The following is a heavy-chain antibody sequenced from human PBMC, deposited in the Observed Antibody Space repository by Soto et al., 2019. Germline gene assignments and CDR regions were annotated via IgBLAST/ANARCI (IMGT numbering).Heavy chain of an antibody. CDR2: IYYSGST. J-gene: IGHJ5*02. CDR3: ARSLYDRRFDP. D-gene: IGHD3-9*01. Sequence: QLQLQESGPGLVKPSETLSLTCTVSGGSISSSSYYWGWIRQPPGKGLEWIGSIYYSGSTYYNPSLKSRVTISVDTSKNQFSLKLSSVTAADTAVYYCARSLYDRRFDPWGQGTLVTVSS. V-gene: IGHV4-39*01. CDR1: GGSISSSSYY.